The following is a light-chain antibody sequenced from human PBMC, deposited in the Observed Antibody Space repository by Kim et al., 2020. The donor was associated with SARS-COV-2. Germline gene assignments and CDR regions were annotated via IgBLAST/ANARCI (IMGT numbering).Light chain of an antibody. CDR2: DAS. CDR1: QSVTSNY. V-gene: IGKV3-20*01. J-gene: IGKJ2*01. CDR3: QQYISSPFN. Sequence: LSPVERAPLSCRASQSVTSNYLAWYQQKPGQAPRLLIYDASSRATGIPDRFSGSGTGTDFTLIISRLEPEDFAVYYCQQYISSPFNFGPGTKLEI.